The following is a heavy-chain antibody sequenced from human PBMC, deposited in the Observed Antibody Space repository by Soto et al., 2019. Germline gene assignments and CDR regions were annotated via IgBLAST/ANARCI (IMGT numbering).Heavy chain of an antibody. CDR1: GGSISSGDYY. Sequence: SETLSLTCTVSGGSISSGDYYWSWIRQPPGKGLEWIGYIYYSGSTYYNPSLKSRVTISVDTSKNQFSLKLSSVTAADTAVYYCASSIAAAGGWFDPWGQGTQVTVSS. D-gene: IGHD6-13*01. J-gene: IGHJ5*02. CDR3: ASSIAAAGGWFDP. CDR2: IYYSGST. V-gene: IGHV4-30-4*01.